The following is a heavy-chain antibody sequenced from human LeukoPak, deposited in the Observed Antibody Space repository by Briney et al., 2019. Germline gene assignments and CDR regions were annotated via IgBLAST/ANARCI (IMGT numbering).Heavy chain of an antibody. CDR1: GFTFTSYG. D-gene: IGHD2-15*01. V-gene: IGHV3-7*03. CDR2: SNQDGGEK. CDR3: ARERGDIVAF. Sequence: GGSLRLSCAASGFTFTSYGMHWVRQAPGKGLEWVANSNQDGGEKYYVDSVKGRFTISRDNAKNSLYLQMNSLRAEDTAVYYCARERGDIVAFWGQGTTVTVSS. J-gene: IGHJ6*02.